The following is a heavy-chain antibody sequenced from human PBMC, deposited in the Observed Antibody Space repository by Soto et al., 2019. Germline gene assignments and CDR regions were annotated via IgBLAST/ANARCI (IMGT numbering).Heavy chain of an antibody. V-gene: IGHV3-43*02. CDR3: AKDTYSSGRGYFDY. D-gene: IGHD6-19*01. Sequence: GGSLRLSCAASGFTFDDYAMHWVRQAPGKGLEWVSLISGDGGSTYYADSVKGRFTISRDNSKNSLYLQMNSLRTEAAALYDCAKDTYSSGRGYFDYWGQGTLVTVSS. J-gene: IGHJ4*02. CDR2: ISGDGGST. CDR1: GFTFDDYA.